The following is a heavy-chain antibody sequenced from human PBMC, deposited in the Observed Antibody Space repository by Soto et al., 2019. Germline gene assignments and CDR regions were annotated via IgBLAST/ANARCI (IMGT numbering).Heavy chain of an antibody. Sequence: SQTLSLTCAISGGSVSSDNAAWDWIRQSPSRGLEWLGRTYYRSKWYHEYAVSLKSRITINPDTSKNQFSLQLNSVTPEDTAVYYCAGEPTGSWYTWGQGTLVTVSS. V-gene: IGHV6-1*01. CDR1: GGSVSSDNAA. J-gene: IGHJ4*02. D-gene: IGHD6-13*01. CDR2: TYYRSKWYH. CDR3: AGEPTGSWYT.